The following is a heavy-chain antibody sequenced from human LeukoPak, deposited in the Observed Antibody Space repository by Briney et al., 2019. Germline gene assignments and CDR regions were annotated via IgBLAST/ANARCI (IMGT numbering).Heavy chain of an antibody. D-gene: IGHD5-18*01. CDR1: GFTFNNYG. CDR3: ARAPGGYSYGTPNFDY. Sequence: PGGSLRLSCVASGFTFNNYGMTWVRQAPGKGLEWISGLSSGGGSPYYADSVKGRFTISRDNAKNSLYLQMNSLRAEDTAVYYCARAPGGYSYGTPNFDYWGQGTLVTVSS. V-gene: IGHV3-23*01. CDR2: LSSGGGSP. J-gene: IGHJ4*02.